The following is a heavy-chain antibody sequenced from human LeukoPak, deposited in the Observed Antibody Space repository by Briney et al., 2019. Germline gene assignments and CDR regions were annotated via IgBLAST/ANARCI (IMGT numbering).Heavy chain of an antibody. V-gene: IGHV3-30-3*01. D-gene: IGHD6-6*01. J-gene: IGHJ4*02. CDR1: GFTFSSYA. CDR2: ISYDVSNK. CDR3: ARACIAARFCHFDY. Sequence: GGSLRLSCAASGFTFSSYAMHWVRQAPGKGLEWVAVISYDVSNKYYADSVKGRFTISRDNSKNTLYLQMNSLRAEDTAVYYCARACIAARFCHFDYWGQGTLVTVSS.